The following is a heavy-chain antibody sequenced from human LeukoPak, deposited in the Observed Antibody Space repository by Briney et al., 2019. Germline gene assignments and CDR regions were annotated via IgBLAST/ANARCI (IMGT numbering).Heavy chain of an antibody. Sequence: SETLSLTCTVSGYSISSGYYWGWLRPPPGKGLGWIGSIYHSGNTYYNPSLKSRVTISVDTSKNQFSLKLNSVSAADTAVYYCARGGEPLLGFGYWGKGTLVTVAS. CDR1: GYSISSGYY. CDR3: ARGGEPLLGFGY. D-gene: IGHD2-8*02. J-gene: IGHJ4*02. CDR2: IYHSGNT. V-gene: IGHV4-38-2*02.